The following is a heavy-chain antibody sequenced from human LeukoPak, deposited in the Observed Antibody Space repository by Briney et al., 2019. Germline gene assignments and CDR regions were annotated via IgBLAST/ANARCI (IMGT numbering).Heavy chain of an antibody. Sequence: GGSLRLSCAASGFTFSSYAMHWVRQAPGKGLEWVAVISYDGSNKYYAHSVKGRFTISRDNSKNTLSLQMNSLRAEDTAVYYCAREGLSAVEPPGLWDYYYGMDVWGQGTTVTVSS. V-gene: IGHV3-30-3*01. CDR1: GFTFSSYA. D-gene: IGHD3-16*02. J-gene: IGHJ6*02. CDR2: ISYDGSNK. CDR3: AREGLSAVEPPGLWDYYYGMDV.